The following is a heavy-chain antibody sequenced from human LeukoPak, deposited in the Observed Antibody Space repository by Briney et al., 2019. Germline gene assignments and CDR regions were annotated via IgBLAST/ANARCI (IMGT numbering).Heavy chain of an antibody. J-gene: IGHJ6*02. V-gene: IGHV1-8*01. Sequence: GAPVKVSCKASGYTFTSYDISWVRQATGQGLEWMGWMNPNSGNTGYAQKFQGRVTMTRNTSISTAYMELSSLRSEDTAVYYCARGLAAMVLPYYGMDVWGQGTTVTVSS. CDR2: MNPNSGNT. CDR3: ARGLAAMVLPYYGMDV. CDR1: GYTFTSYD. D-gene: IGHD5-18*01.